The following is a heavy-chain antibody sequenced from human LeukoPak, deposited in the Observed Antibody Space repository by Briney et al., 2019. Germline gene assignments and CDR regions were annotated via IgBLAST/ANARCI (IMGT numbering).Heavy chain of an antibody. CDR3: ARDRYYDSSGCNDY. CDR2: ISSSSNYI. J-gene: IGHJ4*02. V-gene: IGHV3-21*01. D-gene: IGHD3-22*01. Sequence: PGGSLRLSCAASTFTFSSYNMNWVRQAPGKGLEWVSSISSSSNYIYYADSMKGRFTISRDNAKNSLYLQMNSLRAEDTAVYYCARDRYYDSSGCNDYWGQGTLVTVSS. CDR1: TFTFSSYN.